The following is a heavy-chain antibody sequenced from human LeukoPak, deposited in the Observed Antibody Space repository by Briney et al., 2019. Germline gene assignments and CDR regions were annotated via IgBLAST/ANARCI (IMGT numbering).Heavy chain of an antibody. CDR3: ARYRIAVAGTGGQFDY. D-gene: IGHD6-19*01. V-gene: IGHV3-21*01. CDR1: GFTFSSYS. CDR2: ISSSSSYI. Sequence: GGSLRLSCAASGFTFSSYSMNWVRQAPGKGLEWVSSISSSSSYIYYADSVKGRFTISRDNAKNSLYLQMNSLRAEDTAVYYWARYRIAVAGTGGQFDYWGQGTLVNVSS. J-gene: IGHJ4*02.